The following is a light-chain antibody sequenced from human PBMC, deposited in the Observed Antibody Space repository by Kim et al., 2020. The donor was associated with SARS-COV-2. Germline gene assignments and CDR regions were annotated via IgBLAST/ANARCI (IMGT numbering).Light chain of an antibody. CDR1: SSNIGINF. Sequence: QSVLTQPPSVSAAPGQKVTFSCSGSSSNIGINFVSWYQHLPGTAPRLLIYDDNKRPSGIPDRFSGPKSGTSATLGITGLQTGDEADYYCGTWDSSLSAGVFGGGTQLTVL. V-gene: IGLV1-51*01. CDR2: DDN. CDR3: GTWDSSLSAGV. J-gene: IGLJ2*01.